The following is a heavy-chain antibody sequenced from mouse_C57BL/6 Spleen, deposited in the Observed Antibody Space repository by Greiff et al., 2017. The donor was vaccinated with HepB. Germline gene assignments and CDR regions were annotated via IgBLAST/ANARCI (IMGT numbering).Heavy chain of an antibody. CDR1: GFTFSDYG. D-gene: IGHD1-1*01. J-gene: IGHJ4*01. CDR2: ISSGSSTI. V-gene: IGHV5-17*01. CDR3: ARSVITTVVATNAMDY. Sequence: DVKLVESGGGLVKPGGSLKLSCAASGFTFSDYGMHWVRQAPEKGLEWVAYISSGSSTIYYADTVKGRFTISRDNAKNTLFLQMTSLRSEDTAMYYCARSVITTVVATNAMDYWGQGTSVTVSS.